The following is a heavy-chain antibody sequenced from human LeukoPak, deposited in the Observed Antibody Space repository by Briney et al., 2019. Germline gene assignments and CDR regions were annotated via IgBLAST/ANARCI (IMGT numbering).Heavy chain of an antibody. J-gene: IGHJ3*01. CDR2: VYYSGST. Sequence: SETLSLTCTVSGGSIGSYYWSWIRRPPGKGLEWIAYVYYSGSTFYNPSLRSRATISVDTSKNQFSLRLTSVTASDSALYYCARHSAVPGTKNGAFDSWGQGTTVTV. CDR1: GGSIGSYY. V-gene: IGHV4-59*08. CDR3: ARHSAVPGTKNGAFDS. D-gene: IGHD6-19*01.